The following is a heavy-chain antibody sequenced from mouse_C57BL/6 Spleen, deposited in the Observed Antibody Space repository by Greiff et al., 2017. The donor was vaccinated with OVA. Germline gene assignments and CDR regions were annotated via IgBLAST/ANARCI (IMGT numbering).Heavy chain of an antibody. CDR3: ASVYYYGSSLYWYFDG. CDR2: IDPEDGET. CDR1: GFNIKDYY. J-gene: IGHJ1*03. Sequence: VQLQQSGAELVKPGASVKLSCTASGFNIKDYYMHWVKQRTEQGLEWIGRIDPEDGETKYAPKFQGKATMTADTSSNTAYLQLSSLTSEDTAVYYCASVYYYGSSLYWYFDGWGTGTTVTVSS. D-gene: IGHD1-1*01. V-gene: IGHV14-2*01.